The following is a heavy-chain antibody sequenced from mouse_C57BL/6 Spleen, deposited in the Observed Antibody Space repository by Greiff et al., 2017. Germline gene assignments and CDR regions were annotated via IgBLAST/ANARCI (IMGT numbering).Heavy chain of an antibody. CDR1: GYSFTGYY. D-gene: IGHD6-5*01. CDR3: ARSRAYWDY. J-gene: IGHJ2*01. Sequence: EVQLQQSGPELVKPGASVKISCKASGYSFTGYYMNWVKQSPEKSLEWIGEINPSTGGTTYKQKFKAKATLTVDKSSSTAYMQLKSLTSEDSAVYYCARSRAYWDYWGQGTTLTVSS. CDR2: INPSTGGT. V-gene: IGHV1-42*01.